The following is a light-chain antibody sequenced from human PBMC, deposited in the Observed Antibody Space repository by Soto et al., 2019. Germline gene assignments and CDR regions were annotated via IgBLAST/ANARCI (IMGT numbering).Light chain of an antibody. CDR3: QQRSNWPRMYT. Sequence: EIVLTQSPATLSLSPGERATLSCRASQSLSTYLAWYQQKPGQAPRLLIYGASNRATGIPARFSGSGSGTDFTLSISSLEPEDFAVYYCQQRSNWPRMYTFGQGTKLEIK. J-gene: IGKJ2*01. CDR1: QSLSTY. CDR2: GAS. V-gene: IGKV3-11*01.